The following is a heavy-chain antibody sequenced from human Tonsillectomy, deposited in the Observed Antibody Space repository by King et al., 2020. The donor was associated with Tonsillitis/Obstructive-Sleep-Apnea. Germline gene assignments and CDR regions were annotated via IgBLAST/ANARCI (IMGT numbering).Heavy chain of an antibody. D-gene: IGHD5-18*01. Sequence: VQLQKWAEGLLKPSETLSLTCAVYGGSFSGYYWSWIRRPPGKGLEWIGEINHSGSTNYNPSLKSRVTISVDTSKNQFSLKLSSVTAADTAVYYCARRMEYTAMVDYWGQGTLVTVSS. CDR2: INHSGST. V-gene: IGHV4-34*01. CDR1: GGSFSGYY. J-gene: IGHJ4*02. CDR3: ARRMEYTAMVDY.